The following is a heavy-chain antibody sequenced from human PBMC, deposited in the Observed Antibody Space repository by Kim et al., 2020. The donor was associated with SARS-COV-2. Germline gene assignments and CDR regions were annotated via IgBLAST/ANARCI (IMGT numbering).Heavy chain of an antibody. D-gene: IGHD6-13*01. CDR3: ARHDLFGAAAGMAFDY. CDR2: IYYSGST. CDR1: GGSISSYY. Sequence: SETLSLTCTVSGGSISSYYWSWIRQPPGKGLEWIGYIYYSGSTNYNPSLKSRVTISVDTSKNQFSLKLSSVTAADTAVYYCARHDLFGAAAGMAFDYWGQGTLVTVSS. V-gene: IGHV4-59*08. J-gene: IGHJ4*02.